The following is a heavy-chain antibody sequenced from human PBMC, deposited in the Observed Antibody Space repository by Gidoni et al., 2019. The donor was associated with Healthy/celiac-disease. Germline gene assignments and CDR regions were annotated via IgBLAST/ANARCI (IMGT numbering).Heavy chain of an antibody. CDR2: VDPEDGEK. CDR3: ATLGHPEDY. J-gene: IGHJ4*02. CDR1: GYTFTDYY. V-gene: IGHV1-69-2*01. Sequence: EVQLVLSGADVTKPWATVKISFKVSGYTFTDYYMHWVQQAPGKGLEWMGLVDPEDGEKTYAEKLTRRVTITAEWSTETAYMWLSSLRHEDPAVYYCATLGHPEDYWGQGTLVTVSS.